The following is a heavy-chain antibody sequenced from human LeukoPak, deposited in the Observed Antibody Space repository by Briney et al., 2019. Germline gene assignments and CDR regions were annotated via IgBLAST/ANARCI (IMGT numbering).Heavy chain of an antibody. CDR2: IYHSGST. J-gene: IGHJ4*02. CDR1: GGSISSGGYS. D-gene: IGHD3-22*01. Sequence: SQTLSLTGAVSGGSISSGGYSWSWIRQPPGKGLEWIGYIYHSGSTYYNPSLKSRVTISVDRSKNQFSLKLSSVTAADTAVYYCARGNYDSSGYYSGFDYWGQGTLVTVSS. V-gene: IGHV4-30-2*01. CDR3: ARGNYDSSGYYSGFDY.